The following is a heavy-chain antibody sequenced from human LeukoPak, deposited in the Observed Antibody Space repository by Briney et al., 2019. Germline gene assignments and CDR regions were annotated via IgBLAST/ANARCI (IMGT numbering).Heavy chain of an antibody. CDR1: GYTFTGYY. J-gene: IGHJ4*02. D-gene: IGHD2-8*02. Sequence: ASVKVSFKASGYTFTGYYLHWVRQAPGQGLEWMGWINPRSGGTNYAPKFRGTVTVTRDTSISTAYMELSGLRSDDTAFYYCARGSPLSFDIVLVIYALDFWGQGTLVTVSS. CDR2: INPRSGGT. CDR3: ARGSPLSFDIVLVIYALDF. V-gene: IGHV1-2*02.